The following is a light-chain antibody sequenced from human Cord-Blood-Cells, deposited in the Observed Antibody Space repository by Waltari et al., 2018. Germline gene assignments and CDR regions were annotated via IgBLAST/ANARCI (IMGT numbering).Light chain of an antibody. CDR2: GAS. V-gene: IGKV3-15*01. Sequence: EIVMTQSPATLSVSPGERATRSCRASQSVSSNLAWYQQKPGQAPRLLIYGASTRATGIPARFSGSGSGTEFTLTISSLQSEDFAVYYCQQYKNWPPLTFGGGTKVEIK. J-gene: IGKJ4*01. CDR1: QSVSSN. CDR3: QQYKNWPPLT.